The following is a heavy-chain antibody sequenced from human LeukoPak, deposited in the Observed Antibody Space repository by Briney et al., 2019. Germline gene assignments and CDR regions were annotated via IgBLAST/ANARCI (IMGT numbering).Heavy chain of an antibody. D-gene: IGHD2-8*01. Sequence: ASVKVSCKPSGCTFTSYYMHWVRQAPGQGLEWMGIINPSGGSTSYAQKFQGRVTMTRDTSTSTVYMELSSLRSEDTAVYYCARDRRGMLAFDYWGQGTLVTVSS. V-gene: IGHV1-46*03. CDR2: INPSGGST. J-gene: IGHJ4*02. CDR3: ARDRRGMLAFDY. CDR1: GCTFTSYY.